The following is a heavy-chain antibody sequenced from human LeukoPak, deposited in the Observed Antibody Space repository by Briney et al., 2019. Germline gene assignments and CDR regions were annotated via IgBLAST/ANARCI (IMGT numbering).Heavy chain of an antibody. Sequence: PSETLSLTCTVSGGSIRTYYWSWIRQPPGKGLEWLGYIYYSGSTNYNPSLKSRVTISVDTSKNQFSLKLSSVTAADTAVYYCARGYYQVDYYGLDVWGQGTTVIVSS. CDR3: ARGYYQVDYYGLDV. D-gene: IGHD3-10*01. CDR1: GGSIRTYY. CDR2: IYYSGST. J-gene: IGHJ6*02. V-gene: IGHV4-59*01.